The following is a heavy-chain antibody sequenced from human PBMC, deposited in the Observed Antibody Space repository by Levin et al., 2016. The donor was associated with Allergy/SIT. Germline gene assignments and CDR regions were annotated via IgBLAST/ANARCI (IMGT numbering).Heavy chain of an antibody. V-gene: IGHV4-4*02. CDR2: FHHTGRT. Sequence: SETLSLTCAVSGGSITNDNWWSWVRQPPGKGLEWIGQFHHTGRTTYNPSLKSRVTISLDTSKNQFSLKVTPVTAADTAVYFCARDERLDRRPAMGDAFDIWGQGTMVTVSS. CDR3: ARDERLDRRPAMGDAFDI. J-gene: IGHJ3*02. CDR1: GGSITNDNW. D-gene: IGHD1-1*01.